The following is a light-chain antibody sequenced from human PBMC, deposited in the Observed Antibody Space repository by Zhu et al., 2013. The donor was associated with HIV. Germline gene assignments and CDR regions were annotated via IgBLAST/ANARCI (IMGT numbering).Light chain of an antibody. Sequence: DIVMTQSPDSPTVSLGERATINCKSSQSVLYSSNNENYLAWYQQKPGQPPKLLIYWASTREFGVPDRFSGSGSGTDFTLTITSLQAEDVAVYYCQQYFSTPPTFGRRD. CDR2: WAS. CDR1: QSVLYSSNNENY. CDR3: QQYFSTPPT. V-gene: IGKV4-1*01. J-gene: IGKJ4*01.